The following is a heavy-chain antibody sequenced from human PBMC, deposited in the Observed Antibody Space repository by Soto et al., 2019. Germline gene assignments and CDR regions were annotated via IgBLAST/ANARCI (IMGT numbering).Heavy chain of an antibody. J-gene: IGHJ4*02. CDR3: AKGARPFEY. V-gene: IGHV3-53*01. Sequence: EVQLVESGGGLIQPGGSLRLSCAASGFTVSSNYMSWVRQAPGKGLEWVSVISSSGGNTYYADSVKGRFTISRDNSKNTVYLQMNSLRAEDTAVYYCAKGARPFEYWGQGTLVTVSS. CDR1: GFTVSSNY. CDR2: ISSSGGNT. D-gene: IGHD6-6*01.